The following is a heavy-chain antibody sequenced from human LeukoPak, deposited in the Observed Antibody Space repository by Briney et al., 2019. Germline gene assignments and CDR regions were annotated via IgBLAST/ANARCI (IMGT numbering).Heavy chain of an antibody. CDR3: ARAREGSAGYLDY. V-gene: IGHV3-7*01. J-gene: IGHJ4*02. CDR1: GFTFSSYW. CDR2: IKQDGSEK. D-gene: IGHD3-10*01. Sequence: PGGSLRLSCAASGFTFSSYWMSWVRRAPGKGLEWVAKIKQDGSEKYYVDSVKGRFTISRDNAKNSLYLQMNSLRAEDTAVFYCARAREGSAGYLDYWGQGTMVTVSS.